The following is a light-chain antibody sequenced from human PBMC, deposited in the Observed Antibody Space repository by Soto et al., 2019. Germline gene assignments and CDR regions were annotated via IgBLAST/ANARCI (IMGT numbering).Light chain of an antibody. V-gene: IGLV2-14*03. J-gene: IGLJ2*01. CDR2: DVN. CDR1: SSDFGGYNY. CDR3: SSFTSTTTLI. Sequence: QSALTQPASVSGSPGQSISISCTGTSSDFGGYNYVSWFQQHPGKAPQLMIFDVNNRPSGVSNRFSGSKSGNTASLTISGRQAEDEADYYCSSFTSTTTLIFGGGTQLTVL.